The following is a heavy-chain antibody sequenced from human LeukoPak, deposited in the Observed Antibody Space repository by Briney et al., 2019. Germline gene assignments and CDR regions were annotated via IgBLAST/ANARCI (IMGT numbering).Heavy chain of an antibody. J-gene: IGHJ6*03. V-gene: IGHV4-30-4*07. D-gene: IGHD3-22*01. Sequence: SETLSLTCAVSGGSIGSGGYSWSWIRQPPGKGLEWIGYISYSGSTYNNPSLKSRVSISVDTSKNQFSLKLSSVTAADTAVYYCARGGYYYDSSGYFPSMDVWGKGTTVTVSS. CDR1: GGSIGSGGYS. CDR2: ISYSGST. CDR3: ARGGYYYDSSGYFPSMDV.